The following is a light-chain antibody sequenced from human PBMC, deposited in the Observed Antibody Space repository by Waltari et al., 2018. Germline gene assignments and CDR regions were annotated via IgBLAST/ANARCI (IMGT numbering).Light chain of an antibody. CDR1: QGISDS. J-gene: IGKJ1*01. Sequence: IQLNQSPSSLSASVGDRVTITCRDSQGISDSLALYQQKPGKAPKLLIYAASTLQSGVPSRFSGSGSGTDFTLTITSLQPEDFATYYCQLLNSSQWTFGQGTKVEIK. V-gene: IGKV1-9*01. CDR2: AAS. CDR3: QLLNSSQWT.